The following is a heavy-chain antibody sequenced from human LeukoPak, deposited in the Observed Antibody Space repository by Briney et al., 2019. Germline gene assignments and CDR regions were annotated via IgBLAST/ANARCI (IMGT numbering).Heavy chain of an antibody. D-gene: IGHD6-19*01. CDR3: ASASSGWYAAGKRFDY. Sequence: SVNVSCTASGYTFTGYYMHWVRQAPGQGLEWMGGIIPIFGTANYAQKFQGRVTITADESTSTAYMELSSLRSEDTAVYYCASASSGWYAAGKRFDYWGQGTLVTVSS. J-gene: IGHJ4*02. V-gene: IGHV1-69*13. CDR1: GYTFTGYY. CDR2: IIPIFGTA.